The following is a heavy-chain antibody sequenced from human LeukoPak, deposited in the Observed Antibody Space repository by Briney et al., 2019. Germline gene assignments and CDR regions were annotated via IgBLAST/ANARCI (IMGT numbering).Heavy chain of an antibody. V-gene: IGHV4-4*07. CDR1: GGSITNYY. J-gene: IGHJ4*02. CDR2: IYTSGST. D-gene: IGHD3-16*02. Sequence: KPSETLSLPCTVSGGSITNYYWSWIRQPAGKGLEWVGRIYTSGSTNYNPSLKGRVTMSIDTSKNQFSLKLSSVTAADTAVYHCASAPWSNYRYFFYWGQGTLVTVSS. CDR3: ASAPWSNYRYFFY.